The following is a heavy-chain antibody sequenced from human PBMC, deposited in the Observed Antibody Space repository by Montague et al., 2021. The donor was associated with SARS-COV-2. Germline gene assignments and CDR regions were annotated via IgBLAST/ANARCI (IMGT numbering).Heavy chain of an antibody. J-gene: IGHJ5*02. Sequence: SETLSLTCAVYGGSVSDYYWSWIRQPPGKGLEWIGEINHSGSTHYNPSLKSRVTTSVDTSKNQFSLKLTSVTAADTAVYYCARGPRITMIVVVITDIWFDPWGQGTLVTVSS. CDR1: GGSVSDYY. CDR3: ARGPRITMIVVVITDIWFDP. CDR2: INHSGST. D-gene: IGHD3-22*01. V-gene: IGHV4-34*01.